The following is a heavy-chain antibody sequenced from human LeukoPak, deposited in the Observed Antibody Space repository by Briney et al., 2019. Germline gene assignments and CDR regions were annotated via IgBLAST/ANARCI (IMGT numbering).Heavy chain of an antibody. CDR2: ISGSGGST. Sequence: GGSLRLSCAASGFTFSSYAMSWVRLAPGKGLEWVSAISGSGGSTYYADSVKGRFTISRDNSKNTLYLQMNSLRAEDTAVYYCAKDLGEGSSKYYYYYMDVWGKGTTVTVSS. CDR3: AKDLGEGSSKYYYYYMDV. D-gene: IGHD6-13*01. J-gene: IGHJ6*03. CDR1: GFTFSSYA. V-gene: IGHV3-23*01.